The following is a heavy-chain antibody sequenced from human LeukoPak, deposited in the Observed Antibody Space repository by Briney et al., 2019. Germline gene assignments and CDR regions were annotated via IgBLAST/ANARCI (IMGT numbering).Heavy chain of an antibody. D-gene: IGHD6-19*01. CDR2: INSDGSST. J-gene: IGHJ5*02. V-gene: IGHV3-74*01. CDR3: ARAEYSSGWYWFDP. Sequence: GGSLRLSCAASGFTFSSYWLHWVRQAPGKGLVWVSRINSDGSSTSYADSVKGRFTISRDNAKNTLYLQMNSLRAEDTAVYYCARAEYSSGWYWFDPWGQGTLVTVSS. CDR1: GFTFSSYW.